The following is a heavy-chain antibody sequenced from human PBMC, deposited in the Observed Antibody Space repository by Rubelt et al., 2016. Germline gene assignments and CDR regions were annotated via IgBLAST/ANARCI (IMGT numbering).Heavy chain of an antibody. V-gene: IGHV1-24*01. CDR2: FDPDDGET. Sequence: QVQLVQSGAEVKKPGASVKVSCKVSGYTLTELSMHWVRQAPGKGLEWMGGFDPDDGETIYAQKFQGRGTMTEDTSTDTAYMELSSLRSEDTAVYYCATVSCSGGSCYSLSLGYWGQGTLVTVSS. J-gene: IGHJ4*02. D-gene: IGHD2-15*01. CDR3: ATVSCSGGSCYSLSLGY. CDR1: GYTLTELS.